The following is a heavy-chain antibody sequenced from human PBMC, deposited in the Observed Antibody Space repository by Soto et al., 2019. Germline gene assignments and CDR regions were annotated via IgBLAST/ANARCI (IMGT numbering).Heavy chain of an antibody. CDR3: AKDRSYYYDSSGYSF. V-gene: IGHV3-30*18. D-gene: IGHD3-22*01. Sequence: GGSLRLSCAASGFTFSSYGMHWVRQAPGKGLEWVAVISYDGSNKYYADSVKGRFTISRDNSKNTLYLQMNSLRAEDTAVYYCAKDRSYYYDSSGYSFWGQGTLVTVSS. CDR1: GFTFSSYG. CDR2: ISYDGSNK. J-gene: IGHJ4*02.